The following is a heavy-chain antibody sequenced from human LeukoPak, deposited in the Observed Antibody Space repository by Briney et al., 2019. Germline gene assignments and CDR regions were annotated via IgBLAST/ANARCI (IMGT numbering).Heavy chain of an antibody. CDR1: GFTFSSYS. CDR2: ISSSSSYI. CDR3: AREGPLPSGYQLLERGEDAFDI. J-gene: IGHJ3*02. D-gene: IGHD2-2*01. V-gene: IGHV3-21*01. Sequence: GGSLRLSCAASGFTFSSYSMNWVRQAPGKGLEWVSSISSSSSYIYYADSVKGRFTISRDNAKNSLYLQMNSLRAEDTAVYYCAREGPLPSGYQLLERGEDAFDIWGQGTMVTVSS.